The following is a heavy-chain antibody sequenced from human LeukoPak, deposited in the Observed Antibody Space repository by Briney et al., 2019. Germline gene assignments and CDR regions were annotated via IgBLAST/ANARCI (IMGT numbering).Heavy chain of an antibody. V-gene: IGHV4-30-4*01. D-gene: IGHD3-9*01. CDR1: GGSISSGDYY. CDR2: IYYSGST. Sequence: PSETLSLTCTVSGGSISSGDYYWRWFRQPPGKGLDWIGYIYYSGSTYYNPPLKSQVTISVDTSKNQFPLKLSSVTAADTAVYYCARDNPYYDILTGYRAFDYWGQGTLVTVSS. J-gene: IGHJ4*02. CDR3: ARDNPYYDILTGYRAFDY.